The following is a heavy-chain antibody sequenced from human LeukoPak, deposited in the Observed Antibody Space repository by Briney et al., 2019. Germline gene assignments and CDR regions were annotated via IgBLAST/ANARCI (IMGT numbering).Heavy chain of an antibody. CDR2: ISSSSSTI. D-gene: IGHD3-10*01. CDR3: ARDSEADAFDI. V-gene: IGHV3-48*01. J-gene: IGHJ3*02. Sequence: GGSLRLSCAASGFTFSSYSMNWVRQAPGKGLEWVSYISSSSSTIYYADSVKGRFTISRDNSKNTLYLQMNSLRAEDTAVYYCARDSEADAFDIWGQGTMVTVSS. CDR1: GFTFSSYS.